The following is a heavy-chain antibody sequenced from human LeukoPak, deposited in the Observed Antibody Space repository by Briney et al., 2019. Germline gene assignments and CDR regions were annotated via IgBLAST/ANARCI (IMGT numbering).Heavy chain of an antibody. Sequence: GSLRLSCAASGFTFSNYWMSWVRQPPGKGLEWIGEINHSGSTNYNPSLKSRVTISVDTSKNQFSLKLSSVTAADTAVYYCARGGRSSSRGGVDYWGQGTLVTVSS. CDR2: INHSGST. CDR1: GFTFSNYW. D-gene: IGHD6-13*01. J-gene: IGHJ4*02. CDR3: ARGGRSSSRGGVDY. V-gene: IGHV4-34*01.